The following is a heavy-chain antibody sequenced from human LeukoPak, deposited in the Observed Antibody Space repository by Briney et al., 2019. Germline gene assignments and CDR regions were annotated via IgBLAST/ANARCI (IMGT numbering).Heavy chain of an antibody. CDR1: GFTFSSYA. V-gene: IGHV3-23*01. CDR2: ISGSGGST. J-gene: IGHJ4*02. Sequence: PGGSLRLSCAASGFTFSSYAMSWVRQAPGKGLEWVSAISGSGGSTYYADSVKGRFTISRDNSKNTLYLQMNSLRAEDTAIYHCAQDRAWGAYAYWGQGALVTVSS. D-gene: IGHD2-21*01. CDR3: AQDRAWGAYAY.